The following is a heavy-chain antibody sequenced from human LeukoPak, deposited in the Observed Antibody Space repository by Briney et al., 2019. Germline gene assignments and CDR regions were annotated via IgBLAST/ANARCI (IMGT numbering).Heavy chain of an antibody. CDR2: ISSSGGST. CDR1: GFTFSNYA. CDR3: AKRERGLSYQDAFDT. V-gene: IGHV3-23*01. D-gene: IGHD3-16*02. J-gene: IGHJ3*02. Sequence: GGSLRLSCAASGFTFSNYAMSWVRQAPGEGLEWVSSISSSGGSTYYTDSVKGRFTISRDNSENTLFLQMNSLRAEDTAVYYCAKRERGLSYQDAFDTWGQGTLVTVSS.